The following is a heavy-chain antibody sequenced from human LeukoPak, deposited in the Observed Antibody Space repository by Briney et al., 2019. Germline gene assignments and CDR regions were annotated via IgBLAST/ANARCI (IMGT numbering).Heavy chain of an antibody. J-gene: IGHJ5*02. CDR2: ISSSSSYI. Sequence: GGSLRLSCAASGFTFSSYSMNWVRQAPGKGLEWVSSISSSSSYIYYADSVKGRFTISRDNAKNSLYLQTNSLRAEDTAVYYCARLGGYSGYGNWFDPWGQGTLVTVSS. V-gene: IGHV3-21*01. D-gene: IGHD5-12*01. CDR1: GFTFSSYS. CDR3: ARLGGYSGYGNWFDP.